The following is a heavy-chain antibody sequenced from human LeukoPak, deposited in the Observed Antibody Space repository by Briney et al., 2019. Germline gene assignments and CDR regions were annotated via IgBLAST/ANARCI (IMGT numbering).Heavy chain of an antibody. J-gene: IGHJ3*02. CDR1: GFSLSTSGVG. V-gene: IGHV2-5*02. D-gene: IGHD4-17*01. CDR3: AHTGGPTTVTTYGAFDI. CDR2: IYWDDDK. Sequence: SGPTLVKPTQTLTLTCTFSGFSLSTSGVGVGWIRQPPGKALEWLALIYWDDDKRYSPSLKSRLTITKDTPKNQVVLTMTNMDPVDTATYYCAHTGGPTTVTTYGAFDIWGQGTMVTVSS.